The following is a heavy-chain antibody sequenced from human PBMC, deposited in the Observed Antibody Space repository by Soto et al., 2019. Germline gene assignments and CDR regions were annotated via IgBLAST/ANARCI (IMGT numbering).Heavy chain of an antibody. J-gene: IGHJ4*02. CDR3: AREDNYDWGYYFDY. V-gene: IGHV1-69*06. CDR1: GGTFSSYG. D-gene: IGHD3-22*01. CDR2: IIPIFGTT. Sequence: SVKVSCKSSGGTFSSYGISWVRQAPGQGLEWMGGIIPIFGTTNYAEKFQGRVTITADNSKNALYLQMNSLRAEDTAVYYCAREDNYDWGYYFDYWGQGTLVTV.